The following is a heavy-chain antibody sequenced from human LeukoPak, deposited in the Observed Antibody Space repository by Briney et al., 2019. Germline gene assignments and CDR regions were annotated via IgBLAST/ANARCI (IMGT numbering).Heavy chain of an antibody. V-gene: IGHV1-69*05. J-gene: IGHJ5*02. CDR2: IIPIFGTA. CDR3: ARDKLGTVAGNINWFDP. Sequence: AAVKVSCKASGGTFSSYAISWVRQAPGQGLEWMGRIIPIFGTANYAQKFQGRVTITTDESTSTAYMELSSLRFEDTAVYYCARDKLGTVAGNINWFDPWGQGTLVTVSS. CDR1: GGTFSSYA. D-gene: IGHD6-19*01.